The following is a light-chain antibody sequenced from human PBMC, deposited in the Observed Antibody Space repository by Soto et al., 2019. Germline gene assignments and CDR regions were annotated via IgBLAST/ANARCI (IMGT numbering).Light chain of an antibody. CDR3: MQALQTPYT. Sequence: DVVMTQSPLSLPVTPREPASISCRSSQSLLHSNGYNYLDWYLQKPGQSPQLLIYLGSNRASGVPDRFSGSGSGTDFTLKISRVEAVDVGVYYCMQALQTPYTFGQGTKLEIK. J-gene: IGKJ2*01. CDR1: QSLLHSNGYNY. CDR2: LGS. V-gene: IGKV2-28*01.